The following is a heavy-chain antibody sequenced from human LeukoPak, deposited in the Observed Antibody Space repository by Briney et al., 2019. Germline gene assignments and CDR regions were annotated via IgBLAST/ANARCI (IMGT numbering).Heavy chain of an antibody. V-gene: IGHV4-39*07. CDR1: GGSISSSSYY. J-gene: IGHJ5*02. D-gene: IGHD2-15*01. CDR3: ARHIVVVVAARKNNWFDP. CDR2: IYYDGST. Sequence: SETLSLTCTVSGGSISSSSYYWGWIRQPPGKGLEWIGSIYYDGSTYYNPSLKSRVTISIDTSKNQFSLKLSSVTAADTAVYYCARHIVVVVAARKNNWFDPWGQGTLVTVSS.